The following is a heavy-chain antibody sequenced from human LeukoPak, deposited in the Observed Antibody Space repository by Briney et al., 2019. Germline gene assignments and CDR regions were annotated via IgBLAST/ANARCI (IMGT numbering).Heavy chain of an antibody. CDR2: IKEDGSDK. V-gene: IGHV3-7*01. D-gene: IGHD3-3*01. Sequence: GESLRLSCLASGFTFSNSWTTWVRQAPGRGLEWVANIKEDGSDKQYVDSVRGRFTISRDNAKNSVSLQMDGLRAEDTAVYHCVRESDVWSGPGIGRPLDVWGKGTTVTVSS. CDR1: GFTFSNSW. J-gene: IGHJ6*04. CDR3: VRESDVWSGPGIGRPLDV.